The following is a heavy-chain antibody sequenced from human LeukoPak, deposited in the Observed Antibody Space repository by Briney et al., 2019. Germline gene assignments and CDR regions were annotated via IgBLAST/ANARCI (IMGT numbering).Heavy chain of an antibody. CDR1: GFTFSSYA. D-gene: IGHD6-13*01. CDR3: AKARGGGSSWYYFDY. Sequence: GASLRLSCAASGFTFSSYAMSWVRQAPGKGLEWVSAISGSGGSTYYADSVKGRFTISRDNSKNPLYLQMNGLRAEDTAVYYCAKARGGGSSWYYFDYWGQGTLVTVSS. J-gene: IGHJ4*02. V-gene: IGHV3-23*01. CDR2: ISGSGGST.